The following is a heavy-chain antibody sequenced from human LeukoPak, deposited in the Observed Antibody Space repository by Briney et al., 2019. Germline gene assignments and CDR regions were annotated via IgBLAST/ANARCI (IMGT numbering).Heavy chain of an antibody. J-gene: IGHJ5*02. CDR3: ARGGLYYYGSGSRFDP. Sequence: SETLSLTCTVSGGSISSSSYYWGWIRQPPGKGLEWIGSIYYSGSTNYNPSLKSRVTISVDTSKNQFSLKLSSVTAADTAVYYCARGGLYYYGSGSRFDPWGQGTLVTVSS. CDR2: IYYSGST. CDR1: GGSISSSSYY. D-gene: IGHD3-10*01. V-gene: IGHV4-39*07.